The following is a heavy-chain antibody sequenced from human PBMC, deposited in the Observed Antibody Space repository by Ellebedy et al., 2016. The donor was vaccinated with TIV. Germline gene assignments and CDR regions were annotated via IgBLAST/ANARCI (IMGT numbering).Heavy chain of an antibody. CDR1: GGSISSGGYY. D-gene: IGHD3-22*01. CDR3: ARGRTVVVAKPNYLDS. Sequence: SETLSLXXTVSGGSISSGGYYWSWIRQHPGKGLEWIGYIYYSGSTYYNPSLKSRVTISVDTSKNQFSLKLPSVTAADTAVYFCARGRTVVVAKPNYLDSWGQGTLVTVSS. J-gene: IGHJ4*02. CDR2: IYYSGST. V-gene: IGHV4-31*03.